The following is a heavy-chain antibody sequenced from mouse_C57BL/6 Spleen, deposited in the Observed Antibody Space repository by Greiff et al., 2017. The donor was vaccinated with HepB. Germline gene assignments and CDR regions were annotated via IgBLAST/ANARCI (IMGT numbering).Heavy chain of an antibody. J-gene: IGHJ1*03. Sequence: QVQLKQPGAELVKPGASVKMSCKASGYTFTSYWITWVKQRPGQGLEWIGDIYPGSGSTNYNEKFKSKATLTVDTSSSTAYMQLSSLTSEDSAVYYCATVPAPYWYFGVWGTGTTVTVSS. CDR1: GYTFTSYW. CDR3: ATVPAPYWYFGV. D-gene: IGHD1-1*01. CDR2: IYPGSGST. V-gene: IGHV1-55*01.